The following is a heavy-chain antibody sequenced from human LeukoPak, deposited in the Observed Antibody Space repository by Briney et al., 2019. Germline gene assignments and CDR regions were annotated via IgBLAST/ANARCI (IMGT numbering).Heavy chain of an antibody. J-gene: IGHJ4*02. CDR2: IKQDGSEK. Sequence: GGSLRLSCAAPGFTFSSYWMSWVRQAPGKGLEWVANIKQDGSEKYYVDSVKGRFTISRDNAKNSLYLQMNSLRAEDTAVYYCARDPYYYDSSGYYSGGFWDYWGQGTLVTVSS. D-gene: IGHD3-22*01. CDR1: GFTFSSYW. CDR3: ARDPYYYDSSGYYSGGFWDY. V-gene: IGHV3-7*01.